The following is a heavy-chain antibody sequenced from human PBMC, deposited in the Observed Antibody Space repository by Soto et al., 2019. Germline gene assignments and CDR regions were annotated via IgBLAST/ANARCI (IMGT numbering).Heavy chain of an antibody. CDR3: ARRGKYIGYNGMDV. CDR1: GGSISSSSYY. CDR2: IYYSGST. Sequence: QLQLQESGPGLVKPSETLSLTCTVSGGSISSSSYYWGWIRQPPGKGLEWIGSIYYSGSTYYNPSLKSRVTISVDTSKNQFSLKLSSVTAADTAVYYCARRGKYIGYNGMDVWGQGTTVTVSS. D-gene: IGHD5-12*01. V-gene: IGHV4-39*01. J-gene: IGHJ6*02.